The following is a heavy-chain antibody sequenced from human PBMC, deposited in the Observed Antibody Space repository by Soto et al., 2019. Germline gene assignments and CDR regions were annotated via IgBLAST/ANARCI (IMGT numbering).Heavy chain of an antibody. V-gene: IGHV3-33*01. Sequence: QVQLVESGGGVVQPGRSLRLSCAASGFTFNTYGMHWVRQAPGKGLEWVAVIWHDGGKKYYADSAKGRFTISRDNSKNTLFRQMNSLRSEDSAVYYWARDLGPRHGPFYYWGQGTMVTVS. CDR1: GFTFNTYG. J-gene: IGHJ4*02. D-gene: IGHD1-1*01. CDR2: IWHDGGKK. CDR3: ARDLGPRHGPFYY.